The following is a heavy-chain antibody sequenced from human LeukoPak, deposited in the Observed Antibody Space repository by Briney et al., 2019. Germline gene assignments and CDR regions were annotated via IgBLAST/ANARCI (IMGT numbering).Heavy chain of an antibody. CDR1: GYTFTSYD. CDR3: ATNRPSSYYYYMDV. J-gene: IGHJ6*03. D-gene: IGHD6-13*01. Sequence: ASVKVSCKASGYTFTSYDINWVRQATGQGLEWMGWMNPNSGNTGYAQKFQGRVTMTRNTSISTAYMELSSLRSEDTAVYYCATNRPSSYYYYMDVWGKGTTVTVSS. V-gene: IGHV1-8*01. CDR2: MNPNSGNT.